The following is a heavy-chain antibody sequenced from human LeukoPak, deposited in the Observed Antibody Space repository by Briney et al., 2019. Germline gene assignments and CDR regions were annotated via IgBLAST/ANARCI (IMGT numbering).Heavy chain of an antibody. CDR2: IYYSGST. J-gene: IGHJ4*02. CDR1: GGSISGYY. V-gene: IGHV4-59*01. CDR3: ARDRSYSNFAYFDY. Sequence: SETLSLTCTVSGGSISGYYWRWIRQSPGKGPEWIGYIYYSGSTNYNPSLNSRVTISVDTSNNQFSLRLSSVTAADTAVYYCARDRSYSNFAYFDYWGQGTLVTVSS. D-gene: IGHD4-11*01.